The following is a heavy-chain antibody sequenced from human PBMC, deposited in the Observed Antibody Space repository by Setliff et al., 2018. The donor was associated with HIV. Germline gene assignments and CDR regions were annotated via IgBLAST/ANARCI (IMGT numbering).Heavy chain of an antibody. CDR1: GGIGTYA. D-gene: IGHD2-15*01. V-gene: IGHV1-69*10. CDR2: SITNYSVE. CDR3: ARGGRWWGPNNPSPHFYHMDL. J-gene: IGHJ6*04. Sequence: ASVKVSCKAAGGIGTYAISWVRQAPGQGLEWMGGSITNYSVETQKLRDRVSIYVDQSRRTAYMELRNLRFDDTALYFCARGGRWWGPNNPSPHFYHMDLWGSGTSVTVSS.